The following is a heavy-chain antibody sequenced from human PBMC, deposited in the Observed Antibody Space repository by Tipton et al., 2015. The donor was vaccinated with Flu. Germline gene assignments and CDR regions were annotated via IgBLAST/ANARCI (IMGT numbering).Heavy chain of an antibody. CDR2: TYSGNT. Sequence: GLVKPSETLSLVCSVSGGSISGYYWNWIRQSPGKGLEWIGYTYSGNTHYNPSFKSRVTISVDTSQKQFSLKLNSVTSVDTAVHYCAKARNASGIWFDPWGQGVLVIVAS. D-gene: IGHD1-1*01. V-gene: IGHV4-59*01. CDR3: AKARNASGIWFDP. J-gene: IGHJ5*02. CDR1: GGSISGYY.